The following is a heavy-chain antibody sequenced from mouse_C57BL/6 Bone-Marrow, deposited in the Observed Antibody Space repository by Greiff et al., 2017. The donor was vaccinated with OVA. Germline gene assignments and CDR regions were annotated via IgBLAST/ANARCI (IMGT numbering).Heavy chain of an antibody. CDR2: IYPRSGNT. Sequence: VQLQQSGAELARPGASVKLSCKASGYTFTSCGISWVKQRTGQGLEWIGEIYPRSGNTYYNEKFKGKATLTADKSSSTAYMELRSVTSEDTAVYFCARDGGRYGMDYWGQGTSVTVSA. CDR3: ARDGGRYGMDY. CDR1: GYTFTSCG. V-gene: IGHV1-81*01. J-gene: IGHJ4*01.